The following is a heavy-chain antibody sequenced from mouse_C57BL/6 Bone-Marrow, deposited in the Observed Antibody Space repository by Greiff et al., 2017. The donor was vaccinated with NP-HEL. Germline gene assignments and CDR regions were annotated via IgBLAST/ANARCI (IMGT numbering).Heavy chain of an antibody. CDR3: ARKGGVAY. V-gene: IGHV1-50*01. J-gene: IGHJ3*01. CDR1: GYTFTSYW. CDR2: IDPSDSYT. Sequence: QVQLQQPGAELVKPGASVKLSCKASGYTFTSYWMQWVKQRPGQGLEWIGEIDPSDSYTNYNQKFKGKATLTVDPSSSTAYMQLSSLTSEDSAVYYCARKGGVAYWGQGTLVTVSA. D-gene: IGHD1-1*02.